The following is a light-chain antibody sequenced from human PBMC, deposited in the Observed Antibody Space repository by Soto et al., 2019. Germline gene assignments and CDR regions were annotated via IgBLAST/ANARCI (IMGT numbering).Light chain of an antibody. Sequence: EIVLTQSPGTLSLSPGERATLSCRASQSVSSSYLAWYQQKPGQAPRFLIYDASTRATGIPDRFSGSGSGTDFTLTISRLEPEDFAVYYCQQYGRSGTFGQGTKVDIK. CDR2: DAS. V-gene: IGKV3-20*01. CDR3: QQYGRSGT. CDR1: QSVSSSY. J-gene: IGKJ1*01.